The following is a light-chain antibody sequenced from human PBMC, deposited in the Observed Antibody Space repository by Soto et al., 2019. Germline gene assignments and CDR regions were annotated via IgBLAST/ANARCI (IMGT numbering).Light chain of an antibody. CDR3: HQSWSTPRT. CDR1: QSCSCY. J-gene: IGKJ1*01. Sequence: DIPMTQSPSSLSASVGDRVTITCRASQSCSCYLNWYQQKPGKAPKLLIYPASSLQSGVPSSFSGSGSGTDFTLIIICLQPEDFATYYCHQSWSTPRTFSQGTKVEIK. CDR2: PAS. V-gene: IGKV1-39*01.